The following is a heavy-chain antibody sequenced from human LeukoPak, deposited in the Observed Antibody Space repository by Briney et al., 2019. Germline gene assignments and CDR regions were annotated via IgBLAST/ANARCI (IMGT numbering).Heavy chain of an antibody. D-gene: IGHD6-13*01. CDR1: GYTFTSYD. Sequence: PGASVKVSCKASGYTFTSYDINWVRQATGQGLEWMGWMNPNSGNTGYAQKFQGRVTMTRNTSISTAYMELSSLRSEDTAMYYCARGIRKQQLAGYNWFDPWGQGTLVTVSS. V-gene: IGHV1-8*01. CDR3: ARGIRKQQLAGYNWFDP. CDR2: MNPNSGNT. J-gene: IGHJ5*02.